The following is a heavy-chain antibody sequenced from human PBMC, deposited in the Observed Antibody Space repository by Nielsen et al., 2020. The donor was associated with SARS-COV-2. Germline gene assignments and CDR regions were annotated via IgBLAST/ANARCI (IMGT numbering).Heavy chain of an antibody. CDR3: VRIDMATISVDY. D-gene: IGHD5-24*01. V-gene: IGHV4-61*01. J-gene: IGHJ4*02. Sequence: GSLRLSSIVSGGSISSGSHYWSWIRQPPGKGLEWIGYIFYRGNTNYNPSLKSRVTISVDTSKNQFSLKVNSVTAADTAVYYCVRIDMATISVDYWGRGTLVTVSS. CDR2: IFYRGNT. CDR1: GGSISSGSHY.